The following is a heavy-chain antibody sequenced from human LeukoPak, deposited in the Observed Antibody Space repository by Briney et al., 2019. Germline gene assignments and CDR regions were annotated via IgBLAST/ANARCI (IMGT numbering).Heavy chain of an antibody. J-gene: IGHJ4*02. CDR3: ATDRRVAGIRYFDY. D-gene: IGHD6-19*01. Sequence: ASVKVSCKVSGYTLTELSMHWVRQAPGKGLEWMGGFDPEDGETICAQKFQGRVTMTEDTSTDTAYMELSSLRSEDTAVYYCATDRRVAGIRYFDYWGQGTLVTVSS. CDR1: GYTLTELS. CDR2: FDPEDGET. V-gene: IGHV1-24*01.